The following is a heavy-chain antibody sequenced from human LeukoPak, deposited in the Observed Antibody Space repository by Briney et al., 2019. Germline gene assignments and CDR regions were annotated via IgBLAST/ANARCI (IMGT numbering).Heavy chain of an antibody. D-gene: IGHD7-27*01. V-gene: IGHV1-8*03. CDR1: GYTFTSYD. CDR3: ARGLKLGTYYYYYYMDV. J-gene: IGHJ6*03. CDR2: MNPNSGNT. Sequence: ASVKVSCKASGYTFTSYDINWVRQATGQGLEWMGWMNPNSGNTGYAQKFQGGVTITRNTSISTAYMELSSLRSEDTAVYYCARGLKLGTYYYYYYMDVWGRGTTVTVSS.